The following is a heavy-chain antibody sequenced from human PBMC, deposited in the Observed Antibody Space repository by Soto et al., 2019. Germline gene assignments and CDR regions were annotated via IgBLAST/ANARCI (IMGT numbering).Heavy chain of an antibody. CDR1: GFTFSSYG. D-gene: IGHD5-18*01. Sequence: QVQLVESGGGVVQPGRSLRLSCAASGFTFSSYGMDWVRQAPGKGLEWVAVIWYDGSNKYYADSMKGRFTISRDNSKNTLYLQMNSLRAEDTAVYYCARESVDRDTAMDPPYSDYWGQGTLVTVSS. CDR3: ARESVDRDTAMDPPYSDY. CDR2: IWYDGSNK. J-gene: IGHJ4*02. V-gene: IGHV3-33*01.